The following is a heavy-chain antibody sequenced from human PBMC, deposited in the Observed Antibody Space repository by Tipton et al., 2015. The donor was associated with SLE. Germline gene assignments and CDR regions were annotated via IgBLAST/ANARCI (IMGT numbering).Heavy chain of an antibody. CDR1: GGSFSGYY. Sequence: TLSLTCAVYGGSFSGYYWSWIRQPPGKGLEWIGEINHSGSTNYNPSLKSRVTISVDTPKNQFSLKLSSVTAADTAVYYCARVSPSGRAFDIWGQGTMVTVSS. D-gene: IGHD7-27*01. V-gene: IGHV4-34*01. CDR3: ARVSPSGRAFDI. CDR2: INHSGST. J-gene: IGHJ3*02.